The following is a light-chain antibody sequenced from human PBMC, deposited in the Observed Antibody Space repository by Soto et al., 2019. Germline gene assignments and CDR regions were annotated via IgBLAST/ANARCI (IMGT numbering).Light chain of an antibody. CDR1: SSNIGSNT. V-gene: IGLV1-44*01. CDR2: SNN. J-gene: IGLJ1*01. Sequence: QSVLTQPPSASGTPGQRVTISCSGSSSNIGSNTVNWYQQLPGTAPKLLIYSNNERPSGVPDRFSGSKSGTSASLAISGFQSEDEADFYCAAWDDSLNAYVIGTGTKVTVL. CDR3: AAWDDSLNAYV.